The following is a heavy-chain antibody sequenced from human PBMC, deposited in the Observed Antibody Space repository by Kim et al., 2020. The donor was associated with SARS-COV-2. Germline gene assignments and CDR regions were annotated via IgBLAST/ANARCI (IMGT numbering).Heavy chain of an antibody. J-gene: IGHJ4*02. CDR3: ARDPPYYYDSSGSPSFDY. D-gene: IGHD3-22*01. Sequence: GGSLRLSCAASGFTFSSYSMNWVRQAPGKGLEWVSSISSSSSYIYYADSVKGRFTISRDNAKNSLYLQMNSLRAEDTAVYYCARDPPYYYDSSGSPSFDYWGQGTLVTVSS. CDR2: ISSSSSYI. CDR1: GFTFSSYS. V-gene: IGHV3-21*01.